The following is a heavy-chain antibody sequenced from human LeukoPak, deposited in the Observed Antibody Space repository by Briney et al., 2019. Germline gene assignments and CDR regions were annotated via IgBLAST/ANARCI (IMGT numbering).Heavy chain of an antibody. CDR1: GFTFKNYA. D-gene: IGHD2-15*01. CDR2: ISGSGGST. CDR3: AKAGEYCPDGSCYSENYYFDY. Sequence: GGSLRLSCAASGFTFKNYAMAGVRQAPGKGLEWVSGISGSGGSTFYSVNGGFTISRDNSKTTLFLQMNRLRAEDTAIYYCAKAGEYCPDGSCYSENYYFDYWGQGTLATVSS. J-gene: IGHJ4*02. V-gene: IGHV3-23*01.